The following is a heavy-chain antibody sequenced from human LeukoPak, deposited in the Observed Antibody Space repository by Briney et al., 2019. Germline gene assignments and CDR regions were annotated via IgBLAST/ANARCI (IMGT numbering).Heavy chain of an antibody. CDR3: AGDRRYCGGGSCYFDYFFDY. CDR2: ISYDGSIN. D-gene: IGHD2-15*01. CDR1: GFNFSSYA. Sequence: PGRSLRLSCAASGFNFSSYAVHWVRQAPGKGLEWVAVISYDGSINFYAASVKGRFTISRDNSKNTLYLQMNSLRAEDSALYFCAGDRRYCGGGSCYFDYFFDYWGQGTLVTVSS. J-gene: IGHJ4*02. V-gene: IGHV3-30-3*01.